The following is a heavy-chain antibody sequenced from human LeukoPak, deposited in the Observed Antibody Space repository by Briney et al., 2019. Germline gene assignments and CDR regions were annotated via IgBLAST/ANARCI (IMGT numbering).Heavy chain of an antibody. V-gene: IGHV3-23*01. CDR2: ISGSGGST. Sequence: PGGSLRLACAASGFTFSSYAMSWVRQPPGKGLGWVSAISGSGGSTYYADSVKGRFTISRDNAKNSLYLQMDSLSAEDTAVYYCARGVYTSGCDYWGQGTLVTVSS. D-gene: IGHD6-19*01. J-gene: IGHJ4*02. CDR3: ARGVYTSGCDY. CDR1: GFTFSSYA.